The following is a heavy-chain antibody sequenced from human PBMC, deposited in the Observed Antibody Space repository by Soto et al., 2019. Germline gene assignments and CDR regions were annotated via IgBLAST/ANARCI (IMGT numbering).Heavy chain of an antibody. CDR3: AREIRSGYYKYWYFDL. D-gene: IGHD3-3*01. J-gene: IGHJ2*01. Sequence: QVQLVQSGAEVRDPGASVKVSCKASGYTFTIYHMHWVRQAPGQGLEWMGWINPDSGGTKYAQKFQGGVTLTRDTSISTVYMELSRLRSDDTAVYYCAREIRSGYYKYWYFDLWGRGTLVTVSS. CDR2: INPDSGGT. CDR1: GYTFTIYH. V-gene: IGHV1-2*02.